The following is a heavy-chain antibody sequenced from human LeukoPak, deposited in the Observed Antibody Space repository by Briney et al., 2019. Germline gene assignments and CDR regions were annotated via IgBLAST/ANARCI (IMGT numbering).Heavy chain of an antibody. CDR3: AKESERSGWYDY. V-gene: IGHV3-43*02. J-gene: IGHJ4*02. CDR1: GFMFHDYA. Sequence: PGGSLRLSCAASGFMFHDYAIHWVRQAPAKGLECVSLISGDGGSTFYADSVKGRFTISRDNSKNSLYLQMNSLRSDDTALYYCAKESERSGWYDYWGQGTLVTVSS. CDR2: ISGDGGST. D-gene: IGHD6-19*01.